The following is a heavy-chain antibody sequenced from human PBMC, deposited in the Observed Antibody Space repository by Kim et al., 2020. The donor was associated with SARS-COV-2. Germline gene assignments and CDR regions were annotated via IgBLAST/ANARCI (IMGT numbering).Heavy chain of an antibody. D-gene: IGHD1-7*01. Sequence: SVKVSCKASGGTFSSYAISWVRQAPGQGLEWMGGIIPIFGTANYAQKFQGRVTITADESTSTAYMELSSLRSEDTAVYYCASRGLTGTTFIRNSHYYYYGMDVWGQGTTVTVSS. J-gene: IGHJ6*02. CDR2: IIPIFGTA. CDR3: ASRGLTGTTFIRNSHYYYYGMDV. V-gene: IGHV1-69*13. CDR1: GGTFSSYA.